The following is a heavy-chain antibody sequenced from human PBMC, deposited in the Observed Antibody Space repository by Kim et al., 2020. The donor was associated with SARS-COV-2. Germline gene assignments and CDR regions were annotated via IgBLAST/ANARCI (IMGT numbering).Heavy chain of an antibody. J-gene: IGHJ6*01. V-gene: IGHV3-30-3*01. CDR3: VRGNYYESVSLSDYYNG. CDR1: GVSFDSSA. CDR2: ISFDGRNK. D-gene: IGHD3-10*01. Sequence: GGSLRLSCAASGVSFDSSAMNWVRQAPGKGLEWVAVISFDGRNKAYADSVEGRFTISRDNSKSTLHLQMNSLRVEDTAVYYCVRGNYYESVSLSDYYNG.